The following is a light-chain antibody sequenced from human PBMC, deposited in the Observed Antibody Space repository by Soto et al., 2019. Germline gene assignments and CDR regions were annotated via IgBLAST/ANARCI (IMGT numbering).Light chain of an antibody. CDR2: ARS. V-gene: IGKV1-39*01. Sequence: DIQMTQLPTSRSASVGDSVILTCRASQSVRNDLNWYQHKPGKAPSLLIYARSLLHPGVPSRFSGSGSETAFTLTISSLQPDDFAVYFCQQSHSTPCTFGQGATVEI. J-gene: IGKJ2*02. CDR1: QSVRND. CDR3: QQSHSTPCT.